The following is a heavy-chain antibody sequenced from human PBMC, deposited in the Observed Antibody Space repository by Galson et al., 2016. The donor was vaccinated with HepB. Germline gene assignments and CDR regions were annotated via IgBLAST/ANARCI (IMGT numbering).Heavy chain of an antibody. J-gene: IGHJ6*02. CDR3: VRGTSGLPGMDV. CDR2: INPGNGDT. CDR1: GYTFTNYA. V-gene: IGHV1-3*01. Sequence: CKAPGYTFTNYAMHWVRQAPGQRLAWMGWINPGNGDTKYSQKFQGRVTISRDTSASTAYMELSRLISEDTAVYYCVRGTSGLPGMDVWGQGTTVTVSS.